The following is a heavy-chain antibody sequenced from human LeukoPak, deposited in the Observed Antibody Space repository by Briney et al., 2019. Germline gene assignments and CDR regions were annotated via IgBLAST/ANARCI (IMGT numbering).Heavy chain of an antibody. V-gene: IGHV1-69*05. CDR1: GGTFSSYA. J-gene: IGHJ4*02. CDR3: ARGIAAAGIKDRGFDY. Sequence: GASVKVSCKASGGTFSSYAISWVRQAPGQGLEWMGGIIPIFGTANYAQKFQGRVTITRNTSISTAYMELSSLRSEDTAVYYCARGIAAAGIKDRGFDYWGQGTLVTVSS. D-gene: IGHD6-13*01. CDR2: IIPIFGTA.